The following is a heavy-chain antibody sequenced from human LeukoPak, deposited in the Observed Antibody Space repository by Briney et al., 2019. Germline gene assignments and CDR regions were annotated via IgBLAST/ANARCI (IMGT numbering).Heavy chain of an antibody. Sequence: GGSLRLSCAASGFRFTNYGMHWVRQAPGKGLEWVAFIRCDGSDERYGDPVKGRFSISRDNSKNTLYLQMNSLRPDDTAVYYCAHSDCGSDQWSDPWGQGTLLAVSS. D-gene: IGHD1-26*01. CDR2: IRCDGSDE. CDR3: AHSDCGSDQWSDP. CDR1: GFRFTNYG. J-gene: IGHJ5*02. V-gene: IGHV3-30*02.